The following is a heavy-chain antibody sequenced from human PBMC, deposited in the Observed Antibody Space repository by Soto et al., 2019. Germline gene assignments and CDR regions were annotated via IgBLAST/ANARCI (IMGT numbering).Heavy chain of an antibody. CDR1: GGTFSSYT. Sequence: ASVKVSCKASGGTFSSYTISWVRQAPGQGLEWMGRIIPILGIANYAQKFQGRVTITADKSTSTAYMELSSLRSEDTAVYYCARVLDDSGSYLDYWGQGTLVTVSS. J-gene: IGHJ4*02. V-gene: IGHV1-69*02. CDR3: ARVLDDSGSYLDY. D-gene: IGHD1-26*01. CDR2: IIPILGIA.